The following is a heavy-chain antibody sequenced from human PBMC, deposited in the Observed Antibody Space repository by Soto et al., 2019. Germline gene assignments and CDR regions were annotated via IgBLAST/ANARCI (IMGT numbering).Heavy chain of an antibody. CDR2: TYCRSECHT. D-gene: IGHD1-7*01. V-gene: IGHV6-1*01. CDR1: GDSVSSYSAT. J-gene: IGHJ4*02. CDR3: AEGNWNSGLGD. Sequence: PSQTLSLTCVISGDSVSSYSATWNWIRQSPSRGLEWLGRTYCRSECHTDYALSVKSRITINPNTLKNQFSLQLNSVTPEDTAVYFCAEGNWNSGLGDWGQGTLVTVSS.